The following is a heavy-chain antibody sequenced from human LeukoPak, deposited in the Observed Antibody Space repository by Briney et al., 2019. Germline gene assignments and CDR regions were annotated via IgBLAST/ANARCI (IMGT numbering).Heavy chain of an antibody. D-gene: IGHD1-20*01. J-gene: IGHJ4*02. CDR2: IWPGDYDT. Sequence: GGSLRLSCKGSGYTFTKYWIGWLRQMRGKGLEWMGIIWPGDYDTRYSPSFERRVIISVDKSISTVYLQWSSLKASDTAMYYCARPYDWKGFFDYWGQGTLVTVSS. CDR3: ARPYDWKGFFDY. V-gene: IGHV5-51*01. CDR1: GYTFTKYW.